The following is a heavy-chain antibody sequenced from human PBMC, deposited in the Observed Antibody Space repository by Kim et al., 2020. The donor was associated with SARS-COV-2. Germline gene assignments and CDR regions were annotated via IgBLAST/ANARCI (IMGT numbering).Heavy chain of an antibody. V-gene: IGHV3-30*04. CDR1: GFTFSSYA. CDR2: ISYDGSNK. Sequence: GGSLRLSCAASGFTFSSYAMHWVRQAPGKGLEWVAVISYDGSNKYYADSVKGRFTISRDNSKNTLYLQMNSLRAEDTAVYYCARIPAGDGYNFWGQGTLVTVSS. D-gene: IGHD5-12*01. J-gene: IGHJ4*02. CDR3: ARIPAGDGYNF.